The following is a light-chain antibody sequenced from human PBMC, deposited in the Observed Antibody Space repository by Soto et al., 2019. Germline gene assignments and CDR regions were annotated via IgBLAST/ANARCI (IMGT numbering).Light chain of an antibody. CDR3: ASWDDSLNIWV. J-gene: IGLJ3*02. CDR2: TVN. V-gene: IGLV1-44*01. CDR1: RSNIGRNA. Sequence: QSVLTQPPSASGTPGQRVTISCSGGRSNIGRNAVNWYQQLPGTAPKVLIYTVNQRPSGVPSRFSGSKSGTSASLAISGLQSEDEADYFCASWDDSLNIWVFGGGTKVTVL.